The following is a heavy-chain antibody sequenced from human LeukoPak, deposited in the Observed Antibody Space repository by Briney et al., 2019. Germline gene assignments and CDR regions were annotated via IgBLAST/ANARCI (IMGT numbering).Heavy chain of an antibody. CDR2: ISGGTSDI. Sequence: GGSLRLSCAASEFTFSTYSMNWVRQAPGKGLEWVSIISGGTSDIHYADSVKGRFTISRDNAKNSLYLQMNSLRVEDTAVYYCARGATMATRHLDYWGQGTLVTVSS. CDR1: EFTFSTYS. CDR3: ARGATMATRHLDY. D-gene: IGHD4-23*01. V-gene: IGHV3-21*01. J-gene: IGHJ4*02.